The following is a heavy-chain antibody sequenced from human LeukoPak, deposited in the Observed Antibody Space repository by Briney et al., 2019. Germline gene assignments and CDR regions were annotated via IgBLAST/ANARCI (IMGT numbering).Heavy chain of an antibody. V-gene: IGHV3-23*01. CDR3: RRLNRLEWALGE. D-gene: IGHD1-26*01. Sequence: GGSLRLSCVGSGFTFSVYAITWVRQAPGKGLEWVAWVGDSGGGPHTATPGRGRSSISKDNSKNTVYQQRKSLRPEDTAVNYCRRLNRLEWALGEGGQGVLVTVSS. CDR1: GFTFSVYA. CDR2: VGDSGGGP. J-gene: IGHJ4*02.